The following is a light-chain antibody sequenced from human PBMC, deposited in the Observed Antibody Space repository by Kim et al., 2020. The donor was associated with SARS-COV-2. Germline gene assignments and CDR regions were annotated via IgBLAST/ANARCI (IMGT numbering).Light chain of an antibody. J-gene: IGLJ2*01. Sequence: SSELTQDPVVSVALGQTVRITCQGDSRRSYYATWYQQKPRQAPVLVIYGRNNRPSGIPDRFSGSASGNTASLTISGTQAEDEADFYCQSRDSGGKVVFGGGTKLTVL. CDR1: SRRSYY. CDR2: GRN. CDR3: QSRDSGGKVV. V-gene: IGLV3-19*01.